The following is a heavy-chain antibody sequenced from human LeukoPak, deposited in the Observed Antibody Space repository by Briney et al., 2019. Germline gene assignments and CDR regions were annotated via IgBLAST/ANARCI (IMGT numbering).Heavy chain of an antibody. D-gene: IGHD3-22*01. V-gene: IGHV1-8*03. CDR2: MNPNSGNT. J-gene: IGHJ4*02. CDR3: ARGKGDYYDSSGYGFDY. Sequence: AASVKVSCKASGYTFTSYDINWVRQATGQGLEWMGWMNPNSGNTGYAQKFQGRVTITRNTSISTAYMELSSLRSEDTAVYFCARGKGDYYDSSGYGFDYWGQGTLVTVSS. CDR1: GYTFTSYD.